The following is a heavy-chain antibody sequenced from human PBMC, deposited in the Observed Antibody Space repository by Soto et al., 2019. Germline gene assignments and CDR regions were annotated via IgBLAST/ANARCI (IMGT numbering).Heavy chain of an antibody. J-gene: IGHJ3*02. CDR2: ISSSGSTI. CDR3: ARGMYSGVYWEGAFDI. V-gene: IGHV3-11*01. D-gene: IGHD6-19*01. CDR1: GFTFSDYY. Sequence: GGSLRLSCAASGFTFSDYYMSWIRQAPGKGLEWVSYISSSGSTIYYADSVKGRFTISRDNAKNSLYLQMNSLRAEDTAVYYCARGMYSGVYWEGAFDIWGQGTMVTVSS.